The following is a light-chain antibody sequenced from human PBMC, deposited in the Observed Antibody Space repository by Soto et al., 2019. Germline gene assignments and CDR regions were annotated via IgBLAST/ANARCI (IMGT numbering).Light chain of an antibody. J-gene: IGKJ4*01. CDR1: QSVRSS. CDR2: DES. V-gene: IGKV3-15*01. Sequence: EIVMTQSPATLSVSPGERATLSCRASQSVRSSLAWYQQKPGQAPRLLIYDESTRATGIPARFSGSGSGTEFTLTISSLQSEDFGVYYCQQYNNWPLTFGGGTKVEIK. CDR3: QQYNNWPLT.